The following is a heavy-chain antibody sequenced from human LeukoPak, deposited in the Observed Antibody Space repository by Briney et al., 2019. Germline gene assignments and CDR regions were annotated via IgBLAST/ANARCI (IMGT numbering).Heavy chain of an antibody. V-gene: IGHV3-9*01. J-gene: IGHJ4*02. Sequence: PGRSLRLSCAASGFTFDDYAMHWVRQAPGKGLEWVSGISWNSGSIGYADSVKGRFTISRDNAKNSLYLQMNSLRAEDTAVYNCAVSVAGTLGDYWGQGTLVTVSS. CDR2: ISWNSGSI. CDR1: GFTFDDYA. D-gene: IGHD6-19*01. CDR3: AVSVAGTLGDY.